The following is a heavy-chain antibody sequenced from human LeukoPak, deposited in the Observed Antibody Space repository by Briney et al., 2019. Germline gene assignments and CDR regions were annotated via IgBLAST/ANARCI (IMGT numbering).Heavy chain of an antibody. CDR2: IWNDGSYK. Sequence: TGGSLRLSCAAPGFTFSSCGMHWVRQAPGKGLEWVAVIWNDGSYKYYADSVKGRFTISRDNSKNTLYLEMNSLRAEDTAVYYCAKPTRGSGSFLIEYWGQGTLVTVSS. CDR3: AKPTRGSGSFLIEY. CDR1: GFTFSSCG. V-gene: IGHV3-33*06. J-gene: IGHJ4*02. D-gene: IGHD1-26*01.